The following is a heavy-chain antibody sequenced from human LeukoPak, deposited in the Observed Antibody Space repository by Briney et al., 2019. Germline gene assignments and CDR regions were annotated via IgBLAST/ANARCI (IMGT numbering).Heavy chain of an antibody. J-gene: IGHJ3*02. D-gene: IGHD3-22*01. CDR2: IYHSGST. CDR3: ARDADYYDNKDGFDI. V-gene: IGHV4-38-2*02. Sequence: SETLSLTCTVSGYSISSGYYWGWIRQPPGKGLEWIGSIYHSGSTYYNPSLKSRVTISVDTSKNQFSLKLSSVTAADTAVYYCARDADYYDNKDGFDIWGQGTMVTVSS. CDR1: GYSISSGYY.